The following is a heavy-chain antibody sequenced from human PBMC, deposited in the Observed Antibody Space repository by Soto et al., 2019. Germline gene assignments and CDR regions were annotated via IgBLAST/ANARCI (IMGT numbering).Heavy chain of an antibody. Sequence: HPGGSLRLSCAASGFTFSSYGMHWGRQAPGKGLEWVAVISYDGSNKYYAESVKGRFTISRDNCKNTLYLQMNRLRAEDRAVSYCAKWGIAETYGMDVWGQGTTVTVSS. J-gene: IGHJ6*02. D-gene: IGHD6-13*01. CDR2: ISYDGSNK. CDR3: AKWGIAETYGMDV. CDR1: GFTFSSYG. V-gene: IGHV3-30*18.